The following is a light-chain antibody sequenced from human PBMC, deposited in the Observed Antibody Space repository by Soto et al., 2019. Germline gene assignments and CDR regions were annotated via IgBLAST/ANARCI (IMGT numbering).Light chain of an antibody. V-gene: IGKV3-15*01. Sequence: EIVMTQSPATLSVSPGERATLSCRASQSVSSNLAWYQQKPGQAPRLLIYGASTRATGIPARFSGSGSGTVFTLTISRLQDEDFALYYCQQYNNWPPWTFGQGTKVEIK. J-gene: IGKJ1*01. CDR2: GAS. CDR3: QQYNNWPPWT. CDR1: QSVSSN.